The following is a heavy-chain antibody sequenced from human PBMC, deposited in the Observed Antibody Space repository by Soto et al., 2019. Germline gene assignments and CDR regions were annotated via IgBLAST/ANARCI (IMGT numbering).Heavy chain of an antibody. CDR2: IWNDGSNK. J-gene: IGHJ4*02. CDR1: GFTFNTYG. CDR3: ASDNTGRAVAGTSGF. D-gene: IGHD6-19*01. Sequence: PGGSLRLSCAASGFTFNTYGMHWVRQAPGKGLEWVAVIWNDGSNKYYADSVKGRFTVSRDNSENSLYLQMNSLRAEDTAVYYCASDNTGRAVAGTSGFWGQGTLVTVSS. V-gene: IGHV3-33*08.